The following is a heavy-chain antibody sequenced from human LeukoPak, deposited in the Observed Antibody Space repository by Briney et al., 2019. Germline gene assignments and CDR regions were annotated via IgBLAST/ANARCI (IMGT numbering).Heavy chain of an antibody. CDR3: ARALGGQLPPFDY. D-gene: IGHD1-26*01. V-gene: IGHV1-2*02. Sequence: ASVMVSCKASGYTFTVYYMHWVRQAPGQGLEWMAWINPNTGGTNSAQKFQGRVTMTRDTSISTAYMELSRLRSDDTAVYYCARALGGQLPPFDYWGQGTLVTVSS. CDR2: INPNTGGT. CDR1: GYTFTVYY. J-gene: IGHJ4*02.